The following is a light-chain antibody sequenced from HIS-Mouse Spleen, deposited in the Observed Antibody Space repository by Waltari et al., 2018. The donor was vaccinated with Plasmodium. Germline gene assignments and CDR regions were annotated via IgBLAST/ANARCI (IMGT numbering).Light chain of an antibody. Sequence: QSVLTQPPSASGTPGQRVTISCSGSSSNIGSNYVYWYQQLPGTAPKLLISRNNQRPSGVPDRFSGSTSGTAAALAISGLRSEDEADYYCAAWDDSLSGVVFGGGTKLTVL. J-gene: IGLJ2*01. V-gene: IGLV1-47*01. CDR1: SSNIGSNY. CDR3: AAWDDSLSGVV. CDR2: RNN.